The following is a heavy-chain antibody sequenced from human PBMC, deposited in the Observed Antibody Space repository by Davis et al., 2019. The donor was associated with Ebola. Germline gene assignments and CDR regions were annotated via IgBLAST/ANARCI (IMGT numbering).Heavy chain of an antibody. Sequence: PSETLSLTCAVYGGSFSGYYWSWIRQPPGKGLEWIGEINHSGSTNYNPSLKSRVTISVDTSKNQFSLKLSSVTAADTAVYYCARVLGYCSSTSCYPGPFDYWGQGTLVTVSS. J-gene: IGHJ4*02. CDR1: GGSFSGYY. CDR2: INHSGST. D-gene: IGHD2-2*01. CDR3: ARVLGYCSSTSCYPGPFDY. V-gene: IGHV4-34*01.